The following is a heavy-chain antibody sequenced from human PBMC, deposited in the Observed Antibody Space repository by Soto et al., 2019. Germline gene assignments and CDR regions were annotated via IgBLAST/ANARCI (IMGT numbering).Heavy chain of an antibody. CDR2: IIPIFGTA. CDR1: GGTFSSYA. Sequence: QVQLVQSGAEVKKPGSSVKVSCKASGGTFSSYAISWVRQAPGQGLEWMGGIIPIFGTANYAQKFQGRVTITAAKPTSTAYMGRSTLRSEDPPVYYCARDRSGGGNGWSAPWGQGTLVTVSS. CDR3: ARDRSGGGNGWSAP. J-gene: IGHJ5*02. V-gene: IGHV1-69*14. D-gene: IGHD2-15*01.